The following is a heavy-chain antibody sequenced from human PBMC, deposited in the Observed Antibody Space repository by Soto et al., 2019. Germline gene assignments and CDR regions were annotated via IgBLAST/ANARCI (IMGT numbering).Heavy chain of an antibody. V-gene: IGHV3-30-3*01. CDR3: ARGPVGATLYFDY. CDR2: ISYDGSNK. Sequence: TGGSLRLSCAASGFTFSSYAMHWVRQAPGKGLEWVAVISYDGSNKYYADSVKGRFTISRDNSKNTLYLQMNSLRAEDTAVYYCARGPVGATLYFDYWGQGTLVTVSS. CDR1: GFTFSSYA. J-gene: IGHJ4*02. D-gene: IGHD1-26*01.